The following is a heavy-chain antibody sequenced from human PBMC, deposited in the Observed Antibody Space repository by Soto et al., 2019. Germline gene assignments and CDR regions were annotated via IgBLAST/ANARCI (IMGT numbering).Heavy chain of an antibody. Sequence: EVQLVESGGGLVQPGGSLRLSCAASGFTFSSYSMNWVLQAPGKVLEWVSYISSSSRTIYYADSVKGRFTISRDNAKNSLYLQMNRLRDEDTAVYYYARASSSGFNDSGGQGTLVTVSS. CDR2: ISSSSRTI. CDR1: GFTFSSYS. J-gene: IGHJ4*02. V-gene: IGHV3-48*02. CDR3: ARASSSGFNDS. D-gene: IGHD6-19*01.